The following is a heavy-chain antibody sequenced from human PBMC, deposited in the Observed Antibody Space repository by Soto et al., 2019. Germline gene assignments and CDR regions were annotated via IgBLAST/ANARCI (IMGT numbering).Heavy chain of an antibody. CDR1: GFTFSSYG. CDR2: IWYDGSNK. D-gene: IGHD3-10*01. Sequence: QVQLVESGGGVVQPGRSLRLSCAASGFTFSSYGMHWVRQAPGKGLEWVAVIWYDGSNKYYADSVKGRFTISRDNYKNTLYLQMNSLRAEDTAVYYCARDAYYYGSGTKRPDYWGQGTLVTVSS. CDR3: ARDAYYYGSGTKRPDY. J-gene: IGHJ4*02. V-gene: IGHV3-33*01.